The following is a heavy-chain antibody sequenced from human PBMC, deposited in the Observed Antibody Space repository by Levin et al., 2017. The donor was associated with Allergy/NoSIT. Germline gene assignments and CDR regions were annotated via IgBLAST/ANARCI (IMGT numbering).Heavy chain of an antibody. D-gene: IGHD4-11*01. CDR3: ARQYSNYDVAFDI. J-gene: IGHJ3*02. CDR2: IYPGDSDT. V-gene: IGHV5-51*01. CDR1: GYSFTSYW. Sequence: GESLKISCKGSGYSFTSYWIGWVRQMPGKGLEWMGIIYPGDSDTRYSPSFQGQVTISADKSISTAYLQWSSLKASDTAMYYCARQYSNYDVAFDIWGQGTMVTVSS.